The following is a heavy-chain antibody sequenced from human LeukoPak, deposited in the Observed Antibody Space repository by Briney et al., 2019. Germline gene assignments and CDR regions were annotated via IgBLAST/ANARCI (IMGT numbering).Heavy chain of an antibody. CDR1: GFTFSSYG. J-gene: IGHJ5*02. V-gene: IGHV3-30*02. CDR3: AKDTTPPKAGFDP. Sequence: SGGSLRLSCAASGFTFSSYGMHWVRQAPGKGLEWVAFIRNDGSNKYYADSVKGRFTISRDNSKNTLYLQMNILRAEGTAGYFFAKDTTPPKAGFDPWGQGTLVTVSS. D-gene: IGHD1-14*01. CDR2: IRNDGSNK.